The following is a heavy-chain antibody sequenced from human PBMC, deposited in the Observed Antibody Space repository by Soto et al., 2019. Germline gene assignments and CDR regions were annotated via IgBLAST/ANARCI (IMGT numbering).Heavy chain of an antibody. V-gene: IGHV4-4*07. CDR3: ARDRVVVVAATRDSWFDP. Sequence: SETLSLTCTVSGGSISSYYWSWIRQPAGKGLEWIGRIYTSGSTNYNPSLKSRATMSVDTSKNQFSLKLSSVTAADTAVYYCARDRVVVVAATRDSWFDPWGQGTLVTVSS. D-gene: IGHD2-15*01. CDR1: GGSISSYY. J-gene: IGHJ5*02. CDR2: IYTSGST.